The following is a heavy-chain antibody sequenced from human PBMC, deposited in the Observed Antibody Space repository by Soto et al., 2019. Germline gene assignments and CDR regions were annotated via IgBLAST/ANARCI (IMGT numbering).Heavy chain of an antibody. V-gene: IGHV1-2*02. Sequence: GASVKVSCKAYGYTFTDYYMHWLRQAPGQGLEWMGWINPNSGATSYAQRFQGRVTMTRDTSISTAYMELSRLTSDDTAVYYCAREGGDIVQMVYALPWYWGQGTLVTVSS. CDR2: INPNSGAT. CDR1: GYTFTDYY. CDR3: AREGGDIVQMVYALPWY. J-gene: IGHJ4*02. D-gene: IGHD2-8*01.